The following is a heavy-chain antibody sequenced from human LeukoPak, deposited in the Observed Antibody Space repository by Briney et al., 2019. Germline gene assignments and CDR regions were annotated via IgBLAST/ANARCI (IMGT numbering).Heavy chain of an antibody. CDR2: IYYSGST. CDR3: ARRGSGWSYYYYYYTDV. Sequence: SETLSLTCTVSGGSISSSSYYWGWIRQPPGKGLEWIGSIYYSGSTYYNPSLKSRVTISVDTSKNQFSLKLSSVTAADTAVYYCARRGSGWSYYYYYYTDVWGKGTTVTISS. CDR1: GGSISSSSYY. J-gene: IGHJ6*03. D-gene: IGHD2-15*01. V-gene: IGHV4-39*01.